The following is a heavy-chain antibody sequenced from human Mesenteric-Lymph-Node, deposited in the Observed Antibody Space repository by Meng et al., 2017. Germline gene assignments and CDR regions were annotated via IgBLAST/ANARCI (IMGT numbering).Heavy chain of an antibody. CDR3: ARDRLPRSYFDY. J-gene: IGHJ4*02. V-gene: IGHV3-33*08. CDR2: IWYDGSNK. D-gene: IGHD3-16*01. CDR1: GFTFTSCA. Sequence: GESLKISCAASGFTFTSCAMGWVRQAPGKGLEWVAVIWYDGSNKYYADSVKGRFTISRDNSKNTLYLQMNSLRAEDTAVYYCARDRLPRSYFDYWGQGTLVTVSS.